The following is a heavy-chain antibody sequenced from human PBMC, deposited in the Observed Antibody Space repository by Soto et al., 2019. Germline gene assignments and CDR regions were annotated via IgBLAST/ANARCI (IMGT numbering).Heavy chain of an antibody. Sequence: SETLSLTCAVPGDSLNRYNWCWIRQPPGKGLEWFGYIYYSGSTNYNPSLKSRVTLSVDTSKNQFSLKLSSVTAADTAVYYCARVPLQRTYYYDSSGYYPSYFDYWGQGTLVTVS. V-gene: IGHV4-59*13. J-gene: IGHJ4*02. CDR2: IYYSGST. CDR3: ARVPLQRTYYYDSSGYYPSYFDY. D-gene: IGHD3-22*01. CDR1: GDSLNRYN.